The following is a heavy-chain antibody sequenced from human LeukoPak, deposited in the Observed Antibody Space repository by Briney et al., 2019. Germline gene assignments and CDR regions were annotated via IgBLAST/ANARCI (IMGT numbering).Heavy chain of an antibody. CDR1: GGSISSGGYS. CDR3: ARDWRYYYDSSGYDAFDI. D-gene: IGHD3-22*01. Sequence: SETLSLTCAVSGGSISSGGYSWSWIRQPPGKGLEWIGYIYHSGSTYYNPSLKSRVTMSVDTSKNQFSLKLSSVTAADTAVYYCARDWRYYYDSSGYDAFDIWGQGTMVTVSS. CDR2: IYHSGST. J-gene: IGHJ3*02. V-gene: IGHV4-30-2*01.